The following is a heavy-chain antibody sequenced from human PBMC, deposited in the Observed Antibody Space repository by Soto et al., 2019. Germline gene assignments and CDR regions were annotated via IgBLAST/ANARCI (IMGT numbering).Heavy chain of an antibody. CDR2: IYWDDDE. Sequence: QITVKESGPTLVKPTQTLTLTCTFSGFSLSNSGVGVAWIRQPPGKALEWLALIYWDDDERYRPSLRSRLTITKDTSKNQVVLTMTNVDPVDTDTYFCTHKGGRGAGMDVWGQGTTVTVSS. D-gene: IGHD2-15*01. V-gene: IGHV2-5*02. CDR1: GFSLSNSGVG. CDR3: THKGGRGAGMDV. J-gene: IGHJ6*02.